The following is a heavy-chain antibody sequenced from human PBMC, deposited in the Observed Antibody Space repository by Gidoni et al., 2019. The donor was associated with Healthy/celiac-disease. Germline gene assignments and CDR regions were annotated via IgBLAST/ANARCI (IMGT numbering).Heavy chain of an antibody. D-gene: IGHD2-15*01. J-gene: IGHJ3*02. CDR3: ALYCSGGSCLDAFDI. V-gene: IGHV4-4*02. Sequence: QVQLQESGPGLVKPSGTLSLTCAVSGGSISSSNWWSWVRQPPGKGLEWIGEIYPSGSTNYNPSLKSRVTISVDKSKNQFSLKLSSVTAADTAVYYCALYCSGGSCLDAFDIWGQGTMVTVSS. CDR1: GGSISSSNW. CDR2: IYPSGST.